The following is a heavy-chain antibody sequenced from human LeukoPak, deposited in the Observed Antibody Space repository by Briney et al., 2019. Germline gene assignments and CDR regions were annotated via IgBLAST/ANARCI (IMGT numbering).Heavy chain of an antibody. CDR2: IWYDGSNK. V-gene: IGHV3-33*01. CDR1: GFTFSSYG. D-gene: IGHD3-10*01. Sequence: PGGSLRLSCAASGFTFSSYGMHWVRQAPGKGLEWVAVIWYDGSNKYYADSVKGRFTISRDNSKNTLYLQMNSLRAEDTAVYYCAREAVLWFGELEGLDYWGQGTLVTVSS. J-gene: IGHJ4*02. CDR3: AREAVLWFGELEGLDY.